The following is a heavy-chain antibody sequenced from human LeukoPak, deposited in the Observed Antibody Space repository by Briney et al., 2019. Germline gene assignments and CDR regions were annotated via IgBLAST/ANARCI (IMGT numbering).Heavy chain of an antibody. V-gene: IGHV3-9*01. CDR2: ISWNSGSI. CDR3: ARDPKSSGYYYFDY. Sequence: GGSLRLSCAGSGFIFNNYAMHWVRQPPGKGLEWVSGISWNSGSIDYADSVKGRFTISRDNSKNTLYLQMNSLRAEDTAVYYCARDPKSSGYYYFDYWGQGTLVTVSS. CDR1: GFIFNNYA. D-gene: IGHD3-22*01. J-gene: IGHJ4*02.